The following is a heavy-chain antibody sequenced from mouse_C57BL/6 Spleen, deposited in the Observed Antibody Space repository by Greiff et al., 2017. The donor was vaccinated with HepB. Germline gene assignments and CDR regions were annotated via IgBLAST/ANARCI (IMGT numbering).Heavy chain of an antibody. CDR3: ARYGGYDDYAMDY. V-gene: IGHV7-3*01. CDR1: GFTFTDYY. J-gene: IGHJ4*01. Sequence: EVKLVESGGGLVQPGGSLSLSCAASGFTFTDYYMSWVRQPPGKALEWLGFIRNKANGYTTEYSASVKGRFTISRDNSQSVLYLQMNALRAEDSATYYCARYGGYDDYAMDYWGQGTSVTVSS. D-gene: IGHD2-2*01. CDR2: IRNKANGYTT.